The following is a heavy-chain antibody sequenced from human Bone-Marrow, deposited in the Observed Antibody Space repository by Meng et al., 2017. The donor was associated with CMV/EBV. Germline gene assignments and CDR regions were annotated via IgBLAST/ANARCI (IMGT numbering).Heavy chain of an antibody. CDR1: GFSLSTSGMS. CDR2: IDWEDDK. V-gene: IGHV2-70*20. CDR3: ARIQYQLLYSSYYSMDV. D-gene: IGHD2-2*02. J-gene: IGHJ6*02. Sequence: SGPTLVKPTQTLTLTCTFSGFSLSTSGMSVSWVRQPPGKALEWLALIDWEDDKCYTTSLKTRLTISKDTSKNQVVLTMTNMDPVDTATYYCARIQYQLLYSSYYSMDVWGQGTTVTVSS.